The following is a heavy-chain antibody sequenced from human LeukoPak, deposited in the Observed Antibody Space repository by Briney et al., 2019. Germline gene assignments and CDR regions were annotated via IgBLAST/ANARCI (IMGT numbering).Heavy chain of an antibody. CDR1: GFTFSSYW. CDR2: IKTDGSQI. J-gene: IGHJ4*02. Sequence: GGSLRLSCVASGFTFSSYWMTWVRQAPGKGLEWVANIKTDGSQIYYVDSVKGRFTISRDNAKNSLYLQMNSLRAEDTAVYYCAKDRATMIGVIRTAPRGTFDYWGQGTLVTVSS. CDR3: AKDRATMIGVIRTAPRGTFDY. V-gene: IGHV3-7*01. D-gene: IGHD3-22*01.